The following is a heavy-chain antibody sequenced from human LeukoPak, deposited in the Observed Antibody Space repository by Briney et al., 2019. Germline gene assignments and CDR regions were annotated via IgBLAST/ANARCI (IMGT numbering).Heavy chain of an antibody. CDR1: GASMDNNNYD. CDR3: ARDHSSGYHPYFDY. V-gene: IGHV4-39*07. Sequence: SETLSLTCTVSGASMDNNNYDWGWIRQPPGKGLEWVGSIYHAGAIYQNPSLKGRVTLSIDMSKNQFSLRLHSVTAADTAVYYCARDHSSGYHPYFDYWGQGTLVTVSS. CDR2: IYHAGAI. D-gene: IGHD3-22*01. J-gene: IGHJ4*02.